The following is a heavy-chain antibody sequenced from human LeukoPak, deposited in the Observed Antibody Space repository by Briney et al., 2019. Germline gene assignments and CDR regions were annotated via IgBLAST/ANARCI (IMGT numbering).Heavy chain of an antibody. CDR3: ARDYDSWSGYYKNAFDM. J-gene: IGHJ3*02. CDR2: ISSDGSDK. Sequence: GGSLRLSCAASGFTFSSYTMHWVRQAPGKGLEWVAVISSDGSDKYYADSVKGRFTISKDSAKNTLYLQMDSLRAEDTAIYYCARDYDSWSGYYKNAFDMWGQGTLVTVSS. V-gene: IGHV3-30*04. CDR1: GFTFSSYT. D-gene: IGHD3-3*01.